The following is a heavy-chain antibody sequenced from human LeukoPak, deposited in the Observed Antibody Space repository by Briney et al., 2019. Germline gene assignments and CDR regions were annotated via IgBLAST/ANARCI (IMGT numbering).Heavy chain of an antibody. CDR3: ARACCASGSYPLHDFDY. CDR2: TYYRSKWFS. J-gene: IGHJ4*02. V-gene: IGHV6-1*01. CDR1: GDSVSSDSAA. D-gene: IGHD3-10*01. Sequence: SETLSLTCAISGDSVSSDSAAWNWIRQSPSRGLERLGRTYYRSKWFSDYAVSVKSRITINPDTYKNQFSLQLKSVTPEDTAVYYCARACCASGSYPLHDFDYWGQGTLVTVSS.